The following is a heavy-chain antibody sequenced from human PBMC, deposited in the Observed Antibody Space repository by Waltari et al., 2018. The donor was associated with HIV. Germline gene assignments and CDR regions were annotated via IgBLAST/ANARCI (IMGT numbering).Heavy chain of an antibody. CDR2: ISGSGGST. D-gene: IGHD6-13*01. Sequence: EVQLLESGGGLVQPGGSLRLSCAASGFTFSSYAMSWVRQAPGKGLEWVSAISGSGGSTYYADSVKGRFTISRDNSKNTLYLQMNSLRAEDTAVYYCAKDCISSEYSSSWYPDYYYFDYWGQGTLVTVSS. J-gene: IGHJ4*02. CDR3: AKDCISSEYSSSWYPDYYYFDY. V-gene: IGHV3-23*01. CDR1: GFTFSSYA.